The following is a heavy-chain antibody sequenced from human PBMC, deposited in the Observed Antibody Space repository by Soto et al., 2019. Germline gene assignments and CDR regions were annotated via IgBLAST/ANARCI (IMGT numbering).Heavy chain of an antibody. J-gene: IGHJ6*02. V-gene: IGHV3-30*03. D-gene: IGHD6-6*01. CDR1: GFTFRGYG. CDR2: ISYDGSNK. Sequence: QVQLVESGGGVVQPGRSLRLSCAASGFTFRGYGMHWVRQAPGKGLGWVAVISYDGSNKYYADSVKGRFTISRDNSKNTLSLQMNSLRVEDTAVYYCARDRSSSSEMGMDVWVQGTTVTVSS. CDR3: ARDRSSSSEMGMDV.